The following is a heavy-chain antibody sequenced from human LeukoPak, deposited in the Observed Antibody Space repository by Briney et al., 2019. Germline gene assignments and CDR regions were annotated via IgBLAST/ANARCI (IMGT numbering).Heavy chain of an antibody. D-gene: IGHD6-13*01. Sequence: SGPTLVNPTQTLTLTCTFSGFSLSTSGVGVGWIRQPPGKAPEWLALIYWDDDKRYSPSLKSRLTITKDTSKNQVVLTMTNMDPVDTATYYCAHKSSSTPYSSSWYYFDYWGQGTLVTVSS. CDR1: GFSLSTSGVG. J-gene: IGHJ4*02. V-gene: IGHV2-5*02. CDR3: AHKSSSTPYSSSWYYFDY. CDR2: IYWDDDK.